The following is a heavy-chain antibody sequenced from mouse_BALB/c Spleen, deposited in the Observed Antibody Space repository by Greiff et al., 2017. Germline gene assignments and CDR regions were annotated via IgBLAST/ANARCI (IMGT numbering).Heavy chain of an antibody. Sequence: EVKLMESGGGLVQPGGSRKLSCAASGFTFSDYGMAWVRQAPGKGPEWVAFISNLAYSIYYADTVTGRFTISRENAKNTLYLEMSSLRSEDTAMYYCARGDYRYDRHYAMDYWGQGTSVTVSS. CDR3: ARGDYRYDRHYAMDY. CDR1: GFTFSDYG. J-gene: IGHJ4*01. V-gene: IGHV5-15*02. D-gene: IGHD2-14*01. CDR2: ISNLAYSI.